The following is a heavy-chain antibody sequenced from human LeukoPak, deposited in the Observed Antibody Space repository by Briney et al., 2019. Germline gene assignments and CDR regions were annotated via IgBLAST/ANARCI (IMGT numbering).Heavy chain of an antibody. J-gene: IGHJ4*02. V-gene: IGHV3-23*01. D-gene: IGHD3-10*01. CDR1: GFTFSSYA. CDR2: ISGSGGST. CDR3: AKDQEAGSGLDY. Sequence: GGSLRLSCVASGFTFSSYAMSWVRQAPGKGLEWVSAISGSGGSTYYADSVKGRFTISRDNSKNTLYLQMNSLRAEDTAVYYCAKDQEAGSGLDYWGQGTLVTVSS.